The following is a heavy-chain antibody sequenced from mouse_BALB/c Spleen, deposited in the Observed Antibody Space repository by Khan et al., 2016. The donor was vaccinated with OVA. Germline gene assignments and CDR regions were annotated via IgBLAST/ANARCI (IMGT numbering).Heavy chain of an antibody. CDR3: ARSGTAYFDY. Sequence: QVQLQQPGAELVRPGASVKLSCKASGYTFTSYWINWVRQRPGQGLEWIGMIDPSDSEIHYNQKFKDKATLTVAKSSSTAYMQLSSLTSEDSAVYYCARSGTAYFDYWGQGTTLTVSS. J-gene: IGHJ2*01. CDR1: GYTFTSYW. CDR2: IDPSDSEI. V-gene: IGHV1-61*01. D-gene: IGHD1-2*01.